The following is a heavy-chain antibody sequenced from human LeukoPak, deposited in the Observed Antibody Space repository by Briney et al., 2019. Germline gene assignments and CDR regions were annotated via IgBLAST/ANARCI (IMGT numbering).Heavy chain of an antibody. Sequence: SETLSLTCTVSGDSVTGGLYYWSWIRQPAGKGLEWIGRIYTSGSTNYNPSLKSRVTISVDTSKNQFSLKLSSVTAADTAVYYCASFRAAAITEYYFDYWGQGTLVTVSS. CDR2: IYTSGST. D-gene: IGHD2-2*02. CDR3: ASFRAAAITEYYFDY. V-gene: IGHV4-61*02. J-gene: IGHJ4*02. CDR1: GDSVTGGLYY.